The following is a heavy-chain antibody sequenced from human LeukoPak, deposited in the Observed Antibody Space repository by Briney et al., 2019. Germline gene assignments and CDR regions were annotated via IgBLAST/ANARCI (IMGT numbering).Heavy chain of an antibody. Sequence: GGSLRLSCAASGFTVSSNYMSWVRQAPGKGLEWVSVIYSGGSTYYADSVKGRFTISRDNSKNTLYLQMNSLRAEDTAVYYCARAPAVAGTNYWGQGTLVTVSS. CDR3: ARAPAVAGTNY. D-gene: IGHD6-19*01. CDR2: IYSGGST. J-gene: IGHJ4*02. CDR1: GFTVSSNY. V-gene: IGHV3-53*01.